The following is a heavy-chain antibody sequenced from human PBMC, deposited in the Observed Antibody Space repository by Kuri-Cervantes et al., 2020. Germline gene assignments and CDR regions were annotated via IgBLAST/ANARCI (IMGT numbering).Heavy chain of an antibody. CDR3: ARERGYCGGDCYLLELYGMDV. CDR2: ISYDGSIK. Sequence: GGSLRLSCAASGFTFSSYAMSWVRQAPGKGLEWVAVISYDGSIKHYADSVKGRFTISRDNSKNTLYLQMNSLRAEDTAVYYCARERGYCGGDCYLLELYGMDVWGQGTTVTVSS. CDR1: GFTFSSYA. D-gene: IGHD2-21*02. V-gene: IGHV3-30*03. J-gene: IGHJ6*02.